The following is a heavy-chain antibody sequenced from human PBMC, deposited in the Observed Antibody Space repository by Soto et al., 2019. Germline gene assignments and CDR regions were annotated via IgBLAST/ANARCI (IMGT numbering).Heavy chain of an antibody. CDR3: TTYTGYGMDV. CDR2: IYTGGST. D-gene: IGHD3-16*01. Sequence: EVQMVETGGGLSQPGGYLRLYCAVSGFIVSSKYMTWVRQAPGKGLEWVSVIYTGGSTHYADSARGRFTISRDSSKNTLYLQLNSLRAEDAAGYYCTTYTGYGMDVWGQGTTVTVSS. CDR1: GFIVSSKY. J-gene: IGHJ6*02. V-gene: IGHV3-53*02.